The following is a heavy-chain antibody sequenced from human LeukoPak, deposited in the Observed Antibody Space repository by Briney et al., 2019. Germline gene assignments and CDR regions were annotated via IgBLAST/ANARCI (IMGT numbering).Heavy chain of an antibody. CDR3: VREEGY. CDR1: GFSFDAYT. Sequence: GGSLRLSCAASGFSFDAYTMSWVRQAPGKGLEWVANIKQDGSHKYYVDSVKGRFTISRDNAKNSLYLQMNSLRVEDTAVYYCVREEGYWGQGTLVTVPS. CDR2: IKQDGSHK. V-gene: IGHV3-7*01. J-gene: IGHJ4*02.